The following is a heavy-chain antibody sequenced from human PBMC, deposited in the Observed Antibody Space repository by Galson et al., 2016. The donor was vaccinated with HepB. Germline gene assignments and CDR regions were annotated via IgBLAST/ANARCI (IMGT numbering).Heavy chain of an antibody. V-gene: IGHV2-70*04. J-gene: IGHJ4*02. Sequence: PALVKPTQTLTLTCTFSGFSLTSRGMRVSWIRQPPGKALEWLAHIDWEDEKLYNMSLKTRLTVSKGTPKNPVVLTMTNMDTVDTGTYYCARESTFRGTTLPDYWGQGTLVTVSS. CDR2: IDWEDEK. D-gene: IGHD1-7*01. CDR3: ARESTFRGTTLPDY. CDR1: GFSLTSRGMR.